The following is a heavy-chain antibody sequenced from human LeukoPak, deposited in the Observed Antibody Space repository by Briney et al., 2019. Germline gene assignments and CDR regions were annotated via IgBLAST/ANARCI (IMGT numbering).Heavy chain of an antibody. V-gene: IGHV4-39*01. CDR3: ARLPSDSSGWYRFDY. J-gene: IGHJ4*02. CDR1: GGSISSSSYY. Sequence: SETLSLTCTVSGGSISSSSYYWGWIRQPPGKGLEWIWSIYYSGSTYYNPSLKSRVTISVDTSKKQFSLKLSSVTAADTAVYYCARLPSDSSGWYRFDYWGQGTLVIVS. CDR2: IYYSGST. D-gene: IGHD6-19*01.